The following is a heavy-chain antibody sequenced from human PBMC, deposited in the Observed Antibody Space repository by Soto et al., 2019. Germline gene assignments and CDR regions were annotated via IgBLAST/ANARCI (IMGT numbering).Heavy chain of an antibody. CDR2: ISSSGNTI. J-gene: IGHJ4*02. V-gene: IGHV3-11*01. CDR1: GFTFSDYY. D-gene: IGHD3-22*01. CDR3: AKMSSENYYDPVFS. Sequence: QVQLVESGGGLVQTSGSLRIACVASGFTFSDYYMSWVRQAPGKGLEWVSYISSSGNTIYYADSVKGRFTISRDNAKISVYLRMNSLRAEDTALYFCAKMSSENYYDPVFSWGQGTLVTVSS.